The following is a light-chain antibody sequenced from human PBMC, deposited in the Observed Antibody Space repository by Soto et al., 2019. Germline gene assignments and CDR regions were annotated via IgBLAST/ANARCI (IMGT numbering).Light chain of an antibody. CDR1: QSVTNS. J-gene: IGKJ1*01. V-gene: IGKV3-11*01. CDR3: HQRRT. CDR2: HAS. Sequence: EIVLTQSPATLSLSPGERATLSSRASQSVTNSLAWYQQQPGHAPRLLIYHASNRATGVPARFSGSGSGTDFTLTFSSLEPADFAFYYCHQRRTFGQGTKVEIK.